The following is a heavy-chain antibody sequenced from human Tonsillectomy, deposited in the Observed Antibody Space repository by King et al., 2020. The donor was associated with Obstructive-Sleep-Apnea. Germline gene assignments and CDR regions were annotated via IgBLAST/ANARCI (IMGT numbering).Heavy chain of an antibody. CDR3: ARLVDDYGDYVNWYFDL. CDR2: ISSDGSTK. Sequence: VQLVESGGGLVQPGGSLRLSCVASGFTFRTFSMNWVRQAPGRGLEWVSHISSDGSTKYYADSVKGRFSTSRDHAKNSLFLQMNSLRDEDTAVYYCARLVDDYGDYVNWYFDLWGRGTRVTVSS. CDR1: GFTFRTFS. D-gene: IGHD4-17*01. V-gene: IGHV3-48*02. J-gene: IGHJ2*01.